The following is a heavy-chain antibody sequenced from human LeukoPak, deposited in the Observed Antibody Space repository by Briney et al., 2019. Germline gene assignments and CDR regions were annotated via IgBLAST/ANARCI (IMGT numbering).Heavy chain of an antibody. V-gene: IGHV1-18*01. D-gene: IGHD5-12*01. CDR1: GGTFSSNT. Sequence: ASVKVSCKASGGTFSSNTISWVRQAPGQGLEWMGWISAYNGNTNYAQKLQGRVTMTTDTSTSTAYMELRSLRSDDTAVYYCARVILVYSGYDFGYYFDYWGQGTLVTVSS. J-gene: IGHJ4*02. CDR3: ARVILVYSGYDFGYYFDY. CDR2: ISAYNGNT.